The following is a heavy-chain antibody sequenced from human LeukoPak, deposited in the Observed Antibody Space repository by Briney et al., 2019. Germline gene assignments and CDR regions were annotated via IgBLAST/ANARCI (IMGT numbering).Heavy chain of an antibody. CDR3: TTRQWLVEQDY. Sequence: GGCLRLSCAASGFTLSNAWMSWVRQAPGKGLEWVGRIKSKTDGGTTDYAAPVKGRFTISRDDSKNTLYLQMNSLKTEDTAVYYCTTRQWLVEQDYWGQGTLVTVSS. V-gene: IGHV3-15*01. CDR1: GFTLSNAW. J-gene: IGHJ4*02. CDR2: IKSKTDGGTT. D-gene: IGHD6-19*01.